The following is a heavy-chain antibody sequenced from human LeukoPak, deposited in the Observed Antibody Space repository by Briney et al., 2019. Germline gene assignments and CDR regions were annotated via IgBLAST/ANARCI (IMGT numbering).Heavy chain of an antibody. V-gene: IGHV1-69*05. D-gene: IGHD4-17*01. CDR1: GGTFSSYA. Sequence: ASVKVSCKASGGTFSSYAISWVRQAPGQGLEWMGGIIPIFGTTNYAQKFQGRVTLTRDRSTSTDYLELSSLRSEDTAVYYCARGDYGDYAGDYWGQGTLVTVSS. CDR2: IIPIFGTT. CDR3: ARGDYGDYAGDY. J-gene: IGHJ4*02.